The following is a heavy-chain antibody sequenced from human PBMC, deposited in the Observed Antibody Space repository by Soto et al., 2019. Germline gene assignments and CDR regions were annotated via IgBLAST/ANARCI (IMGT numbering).Heavy chain of an antibody. CDR2: ISGNSGTT. J-gene: IGHJ4*02. D-gene: IGHD3-3*01. Sequence: EVQLLESGGDFKQPGGSLRLSCEGSGFNFSNYALNWVRQAPGKRLEWVSVISGNSGTTYYAGSVKGRFTISRDNSKKRRYPQWNPLTADDTAVYYCGQGWAITVFGANTPFDSWGQGTLVHVSP. CDR3: GQGWAITVFGANTPFDS. V-gene: IGHV3-23*01. CDR1: GFNFSNYA.